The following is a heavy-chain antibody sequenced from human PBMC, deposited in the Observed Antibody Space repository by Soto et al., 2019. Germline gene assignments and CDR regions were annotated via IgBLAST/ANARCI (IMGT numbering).Heavy chain of an antibody. CDR3: AKDSSWNYVLGAFDF. V-gene: IGHV3-23*01. CDR1: GFTFSSHA. CDR2: VSGSGDNT. Sequence: GGSLRLSCVASGFTFSSHAMNWVRQAPGKGLEWVSAVSGSGDNTYYADFVEGRFTISRDDSKNTLYLQMSSLRAEDTALYYCAKDSSWNYVLGAFDFWGQGTMVTVSS. J-gene: IGHJ3*01. D-gene: IGHD1-7*01.